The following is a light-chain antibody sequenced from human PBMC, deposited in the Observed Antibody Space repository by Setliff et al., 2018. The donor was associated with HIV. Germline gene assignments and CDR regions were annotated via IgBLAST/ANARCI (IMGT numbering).Light chain of an antibody. CDR1: SSDVGGHNY. CDR3: CSYACRGIFEV. Sequence: QSALTQPASVYGSPGQSITISCTGTSSDVGGHNYVSWYQQHPGKAPKLMIYDVTKRPSGVSNRFSGSKFGNTASLTISGLQAGDEADYYCCSYACRGIFEVFGGGTKVTVL. J-gene: IGLJ2*01. CDR2: DVT. V-gene: IGLV2-23*02.